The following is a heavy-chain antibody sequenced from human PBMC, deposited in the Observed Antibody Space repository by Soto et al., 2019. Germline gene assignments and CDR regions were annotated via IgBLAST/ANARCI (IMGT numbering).Heavy chain of an antibody. J-gene: IGHJ6*03. CDR1: GGSLSVYF. Sequence: QVHLEQWGAGLLKPSETLSLTCAVYGGSLSVYFWSWVRQSPGKGLEWIGEINHSGSTNYNPSLKSRVIISADTSKHQFSLRLSSVTAADSGIYYCASYHYFDFWIGSRHYMDAWGRGTTVTVSS. CDR2: INHSGST. V-gene: IGHV4-34*01. CDR3: ASYHYFDFWIGSRHYMDA. D-gene: IGHD3-3*01.